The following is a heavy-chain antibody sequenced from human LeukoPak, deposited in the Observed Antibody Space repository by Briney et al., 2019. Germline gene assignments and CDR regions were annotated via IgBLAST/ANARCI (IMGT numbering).Heavy chain of an antibody. CDR2: IISASNTI. J-gene: IGHJ4*02. CDR3: ATPFDY. Sequence: GGSLRLSCAASGFTFSTYSMNWVRQAPGKGLEWVSYIISASNTIDYADSVKGRFTIPRDNAKNSLYLQMNSLRAEDTAVYYCATPFDYWGQGTLVTVSS. V-gene: IGHV3-48*01. CDR1: GFTFSTYS.